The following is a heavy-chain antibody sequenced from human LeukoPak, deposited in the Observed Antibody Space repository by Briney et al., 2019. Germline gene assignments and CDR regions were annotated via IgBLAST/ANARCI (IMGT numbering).Heavy chain of an antibody. V-gene: IGHV4-59*01. J-gene: IGHJ4*02. CDR1: GASISSSY. Sequence: PSETLSLTCAVSGASISSSYWSWIRQPPGRGLEWIGYIYYSGSTNYNPSLKSRVTISVDTSKNQFSLKLSSVTAADTAVYYCAGDLHGTYDYFDYWDQGTLVTVSS. CDR3: AGDLHGTYDYFDY. D-gene: IGHD1-26*01. CDR2: IYYSGST.